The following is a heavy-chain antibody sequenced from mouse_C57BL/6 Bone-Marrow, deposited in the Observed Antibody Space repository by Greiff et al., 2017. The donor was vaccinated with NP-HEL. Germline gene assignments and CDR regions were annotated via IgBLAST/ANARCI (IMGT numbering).Heavy chain of an antibody. J-gene: IGHJ2*01. CDR3: ARLDDYDAGDY. Sequence: EVMLVESGGGLVKPGGSLKLSCAASGFTFSDYGMHWVRQAPEKGLEWVAYISSGSSTIYYADTVKGRFTLSRDNAKNTLFLQMTSLRSEDTAMYYCARLDDYDAGDYWGQGTTLTVSS. V-gene: IGHV5-17*01. CDR2: ISSGSSTI. D-gene: IGHD2-4*01. CDR1: GFTFSDYG.